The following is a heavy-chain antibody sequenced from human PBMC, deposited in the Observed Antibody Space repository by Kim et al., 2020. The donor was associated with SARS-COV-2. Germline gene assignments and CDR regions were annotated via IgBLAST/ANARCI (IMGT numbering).Heavy chain of an antibody. CDR1: GFTFSSYG. J-gene: IGHJ3*02. V-gene: IGHV3-33*01. D-gene: IGHD7-27*01. Sequence: GGSLRLSCAASGFTFSSYGMHWVRQAPGKGLEWVAVIWYDGSNKYYADSVKGRFTISRDNSKTTLYLQMNRLRAEDTAVYYCARDLANWGVEMGAFDNWGQGTMVTVSS. CDR2: IWYDGSNK. CDR3: ARDLANWGVEMGAFDN.